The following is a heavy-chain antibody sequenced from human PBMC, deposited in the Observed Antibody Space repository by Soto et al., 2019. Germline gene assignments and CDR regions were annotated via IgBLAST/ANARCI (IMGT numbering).Heavy chain of an antibody. D-gene: IGHD3-3*01. CDR1: GYTFTSYA. V-gene: IGHV1-3*01. Sequence: ASVKVSCKASGYTFTSYAMHWVRQAPGQRLEWMGWINAGNGNTKYSQKFQGRVTITRDTSASTAYMELSSLRSEDTAVYYCARDPLPYYDNSYYGMEVWGQGTTVNVSS. CDR3: ARDPLPYYDNSYYGMEV. CDR2: INAGNGNT. J-gene: IGHJ6*01.